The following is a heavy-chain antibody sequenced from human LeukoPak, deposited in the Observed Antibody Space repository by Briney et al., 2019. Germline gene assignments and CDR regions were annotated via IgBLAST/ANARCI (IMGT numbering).Heavy chain of an antibody. CDR3: AINDNSRRYFQY. V-gene: IGHV1-8*01. CDR1: GYTFTSYD. Sequence: ASVKVSCKASGYTFTSYDMNWVRQATGQGLEWMGWMNPNSGNTGYAQKFQGRVTMTRNTSISTAYMELSSLRSEDTAVYYCAINDNSRRYFQYWGQGTLVTVSS. CDR2: MNPNSGNT. D-gene: IGHD1-26*01. J-gene: IGHJ1*01.